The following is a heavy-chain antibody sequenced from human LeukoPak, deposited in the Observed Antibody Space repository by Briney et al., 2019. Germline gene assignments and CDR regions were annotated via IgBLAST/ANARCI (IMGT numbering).Heavy chain of an antibody. Sequence: PGGSLRLSCTASCFTFTSYPSSWLRQAPGKGLEWVSAITGGGESTYYAESMKGRFTLSRDNSKNTLYLQMNSLRAEDTAVYYCPGSRVSGYQDYWGQGTLVTVSS. CDR1: CFTFTSYP. J-gene: IGHJ4*02. V-gene: IGHV3-23*01. CDR3: PGSRVSGYQDY. CDR2: ITGGGEST. D-gene: IGHD3-9*01.